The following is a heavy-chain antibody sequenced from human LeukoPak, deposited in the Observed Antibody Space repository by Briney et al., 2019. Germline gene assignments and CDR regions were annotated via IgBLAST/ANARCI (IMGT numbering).Heavy chain of an antibody. CDR1: GFTVSSNC. J-gene: IGHJ4*02. V-gene: IGHV3-53*01. CDR2: IYSDGST. Sequence: GSLRLSCVASGFTVSSNCMSWVRQAPGKGLEWVSVIYSDGSTQYSESVKGRFTISRDNSKNTLFLQMNSLRAEDTAVYYCARDVAREFDYWGQGTLVTVSS. CDR3: ARDVAREFDY. D-gene: IGHD5-24*01.